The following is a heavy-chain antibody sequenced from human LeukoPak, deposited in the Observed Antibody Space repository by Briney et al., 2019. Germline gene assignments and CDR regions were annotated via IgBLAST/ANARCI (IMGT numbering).Heavy chain of an antibody. V-gene: IGHV3-30*03. Sequence: GGSLRLSCAASGFTFSSYGMQWVRQAPGKGLEWVAVISYDGSNKYYADSVKGRFTISRDNSKNTLYLQMNSLRAEDTAVYYCARDGTGEGYFDYWGQGTLVTVSS. CDR1: GFTFSSYG. J-gene: IGHJ4*02. CDR3: ARDGTGEGYFDY. D-gene: IGHD7-27*01. CDR2: ISYDGSNK.